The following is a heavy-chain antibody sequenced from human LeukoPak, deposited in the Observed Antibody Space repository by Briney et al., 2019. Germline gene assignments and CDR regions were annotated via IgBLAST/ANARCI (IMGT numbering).Heavy chain of an antibody. V-gene: IGHV3-7*01. CDR2: IKQDGSEK. J-gene: IGHJ4*02. Sequence: GGSLRLSCAASGSTFSSYAMSWVRQAPGKGLEWVANIKQDGSEKYYVDSVKGRFTISRDNAKNSLYLQMNSLRAEDTAVYYCARNGRGYSGYDYFDYWGQGTLVTVSS. D-gene: IGHD5-12*01. CDR3: ARNGRGYSGYDYFDY. CDR1: GSTFSSYA.